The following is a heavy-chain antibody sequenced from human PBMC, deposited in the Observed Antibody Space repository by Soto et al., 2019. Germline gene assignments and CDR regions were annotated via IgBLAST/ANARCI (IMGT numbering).Heavy chain of an antibody. Sequence: QVQLVESGGGVVQPGRSLRLSCAASGFTFSSYAMHWVRQAPCKGLEWVAVISYDGSNKYYADSVKGRFTISRDNSTNTLYLQRNRLRSEDTAVYYCAIAGYSSGGYGTKLGQDDPCCQGTLGTVSS. CDR2: ISYDGSNK. V-gene: IGHV3-30-3*01. J-gene: IGHJ5*02. CDR3: AIAGYSSGGYGTKLGQDDP. CDR1: GFTFSSYA. D-gene: IGHD6-19*01.